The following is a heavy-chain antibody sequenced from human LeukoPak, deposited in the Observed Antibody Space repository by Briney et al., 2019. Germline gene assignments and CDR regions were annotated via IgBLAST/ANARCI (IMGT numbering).Heavy chain of an antibody. D-gene: IGHD3-22*01. CDR1: GYTFTGYY. CDR3: ARERVVVKNLGAFDI. Sequence: ASVKVSCKASGYTFTGYYMHWVRQAPGQGLEWMGRLNPNSGGTNYAQKFQGRVTMTRDTSISTAYMELSRLRSEDAAVYYCARERVVVKNLGAFDIWGQGTMVTVSS. V-gene: IGHV1-2*06. J-gene: IGHJ3*02. CDR2: LNPNSGGT.